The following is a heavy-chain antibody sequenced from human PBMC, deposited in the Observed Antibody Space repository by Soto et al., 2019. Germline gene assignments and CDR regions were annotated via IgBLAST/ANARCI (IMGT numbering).Heavy chain of an antibody. V-gene: IGHV4-31*11. D-gene: IGHD6-19*01. J-gene: IGHJ5*02. CDR2: NNNRGDT. CDR1: GASIDNNGYS. Sequence: QVQLQESGPGLVIPSQTLTLTCAVSGASIDNNGYSWTGIRQHPGKGLEWIGTNNNRGDTYYNPSLKSRLTISLDTSQNHFSLRLNAVTATDTATYYCARGGSGWKALNWFDPWGQGIMVTVSS. CDR3: ARGGSGWKALNWFDP.